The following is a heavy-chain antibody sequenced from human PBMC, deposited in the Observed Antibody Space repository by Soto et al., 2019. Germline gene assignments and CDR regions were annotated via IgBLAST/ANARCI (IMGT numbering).Heavy chain of an antibody. Sequence: PSETLSLTCTVSGGSISSGGYYWSWIRQPPGKGLEWIGNMKNSGSTNYNPSLKSRVSTSIDTSKNHFSLKLSSVTAADTAVHYCARTTVTFFDYWGQGTLVTVSS. CDR2: MKNSGST. D-gene: IGHD4-17*01. CDR1: GGSISSGGYY. J-gene: IGHJ4*02. V-gene: IGHV4-31*03. CDR3: ARTTVTFFDY.